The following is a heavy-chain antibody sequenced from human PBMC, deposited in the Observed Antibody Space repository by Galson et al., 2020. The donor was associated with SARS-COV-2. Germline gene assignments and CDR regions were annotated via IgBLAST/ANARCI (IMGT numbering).Heavy chain of an antibody. J-gene: IGHJ3*02. D-gene: IGHD3-22*01. CDR3: ARLTSDTTFATYDHSFDI. CDR1: GYTFAGYW. V-gene: IGHV5-51*01. CDR2: IYPGDSDT. Sequence: GESLKISCEGVGYTFAGYWIGWVRRMPGKGLECMGIIYPGDSDTTYSPSFQGQVTISADKSTAYLHWSSLKASDTAMYYCARLTSDTTFATYDHSFDIWGQGTMVTVSS.